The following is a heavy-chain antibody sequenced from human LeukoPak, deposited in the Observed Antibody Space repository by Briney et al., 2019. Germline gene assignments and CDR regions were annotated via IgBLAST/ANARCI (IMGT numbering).Heavy chain of an antibody. CDR2: ISGSGGTT. Sequence: GGSLRLSCAASGFTFTSFAMSWVRQAPGKGLEWVSAISGSGGTTYYADSVKGRFTISRDNSKNTLYLQMSSLRVEDTAVYYCAKETLSGSYLDYRGQGTLVTVSS. D-gene: IGHD1-26*01. CDR3: AKETLSGSYLDY. V-gene: IGHV3-23*01. CDR1: GFTFTSFA. J-gene: IGHJ4*02.